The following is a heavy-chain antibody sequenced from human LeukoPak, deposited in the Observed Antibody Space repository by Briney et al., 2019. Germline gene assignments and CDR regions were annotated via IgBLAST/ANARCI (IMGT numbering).Heavy chain of an antibody. Sequence: GATVKVSCKASGGTFSRYAISWVRQAPGQGLEWMGGIIPIFGTANYAQKFQGRVTITADKSTSTAYMELSSLRSEDTAVYYCARVVGLTGYSSSWYSGYYYYMDVWGKGTTVTVSS. CDR1: GGTFSRYA. V-gene: IGHV1-69*06. CDR2: IIPIFGTA. D-gene: IGHD6-13*01. CDR3: ARVVGLTGYSSSWYSGYYYYMDV. J-gene: IGHJ6*03.